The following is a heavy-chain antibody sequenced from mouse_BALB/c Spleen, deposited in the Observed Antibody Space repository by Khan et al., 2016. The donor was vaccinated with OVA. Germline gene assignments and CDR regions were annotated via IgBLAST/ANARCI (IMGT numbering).Heavy chain of an antibody. D-gene: IGHD1-1*01. J-gene: IGHJ4*01. CDR2: ISPSNAYT. Sequence: QVQLQQSGAELARPGASVKMSCKASGYTFTGYSMHWIKQRPGQGLEWIGYISPSNAYTNYNQKFKDKATLTADKSSSTAYMQLSSLTSEDSAVXYCARDFHYYGSRGALDYWGQGTSVTVSS. CDR1: GYTFTGYS. V-gene: IGHV1-4*01. CDR3: ARDFHYYGSRGALDY.